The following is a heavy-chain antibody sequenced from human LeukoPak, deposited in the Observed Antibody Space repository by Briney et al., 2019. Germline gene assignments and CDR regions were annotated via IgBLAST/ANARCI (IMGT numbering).Heavy chain of an antibody. CDR3: SRDTRAADAEYFQH. CDR2: IYYSGST. J-gene: IGHJ1*01. CDR1: GGSISTYY. Sequence: SETLSLTCTVSGGSISTYYWSWIRQPPGKGLEWIGYIYYSGSTNYNPSLKSRVTMSVDTSKNQFSLKLSSVTAADTAVYYCSRDTRAADAEYFQHWGQGTLVIVSS. V-gene: IGHV4-59*12. D-gene: IGHD2-15*01.